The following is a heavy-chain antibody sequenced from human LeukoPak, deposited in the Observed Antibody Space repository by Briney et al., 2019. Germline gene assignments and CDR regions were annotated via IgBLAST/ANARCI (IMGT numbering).Heavy chain of an antibody. CDR1: GYSISSGYSISSGYY. J-gene: IGHJ4*02. CDR2: IYHAGIT. Sequence: SETLSLTCSVSGYSISSGYSISSGYYWVWIRQPPGKGLEWIGSIYHAGITYYNSSLKSRVTISIDTSKNQFSLKLSSATAADTALYYCARFTMIALFDDWGQGTLVTVSS. CDR3: ARFTMIALFDD. D-gene: IGHD3-22*01. V-gene: IGHV4-38-2*02.